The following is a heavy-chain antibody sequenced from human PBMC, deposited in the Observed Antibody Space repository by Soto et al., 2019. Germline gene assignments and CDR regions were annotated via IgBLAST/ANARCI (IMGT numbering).Heavy chain of an antibody. CDR1: GYTFTSYD. V-gene: IGHV1-8*01. CDR2: MNPNSGNT. D-gene: IGHD2-15*01. CDR3: ARGTVVVAATPYYYYYYMDV. Sequence: ASVKVSCKASGYTFTSYDINWVRQATGQGLEWMGWMNPNSGNTGYAQKFQGRVTMTRNTSISTAYMELSSLRSEDTAVYYCARGTVVVAATPYYYYYYMDVWGKGTTVTVSS. J-gene: IGHJ6*03.